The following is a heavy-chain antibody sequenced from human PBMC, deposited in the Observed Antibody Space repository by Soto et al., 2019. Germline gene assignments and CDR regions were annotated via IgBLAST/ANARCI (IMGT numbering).Heavy chain of an antibody. J-gene: IGHJ6*02. D-gene: IGHD3-10*01. CDR2: IVPIYGTR. CDR3: ARDIDYYGSGSQYYYGMGV. CDR1: GGTFSRYA. Sequence: QVQLVQSGAEVKKPGSSVKVSCKASGGTFSRYAFSWVRQAPGQGLEWMGGIVPIYGTRGFAQKFQGRLTITADEPTKTAYMELSSLRSEDTAVYYCARDIDYYGSGSQYYYGMGVWGQGTTVTVSS. V-gene: IGHV1-69*01.